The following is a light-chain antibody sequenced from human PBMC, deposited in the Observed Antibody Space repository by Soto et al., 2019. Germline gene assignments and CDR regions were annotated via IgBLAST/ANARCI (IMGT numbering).Light chain of an antibody. CDR3: QQYGSSPGT. Sequence: EIVLTQSPGTLSLSPGERVTLSCRASQSVSGSYLAWYQQKPGQPPRLLIYGASSRASGSPDRFSGSWSGTDFTLTISRLEPEDFAVYYCQQYGSSPGTFGQGTKVEIK. V-gene: IGKV3-20*01. CDR2: GAS. CDR1: QSVSGSY. J-gene: IGKJ1*01.